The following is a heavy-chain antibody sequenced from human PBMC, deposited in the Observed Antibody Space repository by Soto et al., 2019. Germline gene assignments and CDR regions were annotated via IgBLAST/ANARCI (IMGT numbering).Heavy chain of an antibody. J-gene: IGHJ6*02. CDR2: IFSDGSST. D-gene: IGHD1-7*01. Sequence: GGSLRLSCAASGFTFSNYCMHWVRQAPGKGLVWVSRIFSDGSSTSYADSVKGRFTISRDNAKNTLYLHMHGLRAEDTAVYYCARDLIGTRSDGMGVWGQGITVTVSS. CDR3: ARDLIGTRSDGMGV. V-gene: IGHV3-74*01. CDR1: GFTFSNYC.